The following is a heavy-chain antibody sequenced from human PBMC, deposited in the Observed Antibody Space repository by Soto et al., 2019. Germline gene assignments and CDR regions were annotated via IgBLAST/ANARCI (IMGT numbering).Heavy chain of an antibody. CDR3: AAPWQGCSSTSCHSYYYYYGMDV. V-gene: IGHV1-58*01. CDR1: GFALTSTA. D-gene: IGHD2-2*01. J-gene: IGHJ6*02. CDR2: IVVGSGNT. Sequence: TSVKVSCKDSGFALTSTAGQWVRQARGQRLEWIGWIVVGSGNTNYAQKFQERVTITRDMSTSTAYMELSSLRSEDTAVYYCAAPWQGCSSTSCHSYYYYYGMDVGGQGTTVTVSS.